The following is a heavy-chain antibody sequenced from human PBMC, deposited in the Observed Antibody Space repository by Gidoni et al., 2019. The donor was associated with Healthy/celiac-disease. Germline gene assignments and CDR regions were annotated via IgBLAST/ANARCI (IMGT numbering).Heavy chain of an antibody. CDR1: GGSFGGYY. D-gene: IGHD3-3*01. CDR2: INHSGST. Sequence: QVQLQQWGAGLLKPSETLSLTCAVDGGSFGGYYWSWIRQPPGKGLEWIGEINHSGSTNYNPSLKSRVTISVDTSKNQFSLKLSSVTAADTAVYYCARGGRTAFWSGYANWGQGTLVTVSS. V-gene: IGHV4-34*01. J-gene: IGHJ4*02. CDR3: ARGGRTAFWSGYAN.